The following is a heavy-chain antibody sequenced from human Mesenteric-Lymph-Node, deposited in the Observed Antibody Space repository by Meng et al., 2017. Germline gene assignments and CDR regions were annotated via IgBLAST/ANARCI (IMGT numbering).Heavy chain of an antibody. D-gene: IGHD6-19*01. CDR2: IYHGGST. Sequence: QGPLPEPGQAPLKPSGTRSLTCAVLAGSISSSNWWSWVRQPPGKGLEWIGEIYHGGSTNYNTSLKSRVTISVDKSKNQFSLNLSSVTAADTAVYYCARVGQWLPIDYWGQGTLVTVSS. CDR3: ARVGQWLPIDY. V-gene: IGHV4-4*02. J-gene: IGHJ4*02. CDR1: AGSISSSNW.